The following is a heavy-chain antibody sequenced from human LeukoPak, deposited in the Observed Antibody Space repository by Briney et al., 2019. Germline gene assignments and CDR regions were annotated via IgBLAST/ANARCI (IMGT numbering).Heavy chain of an antibody. CDR1: GYTFTSYG. J-gene: IGHJ6*03. D-gene: IGHD2-8*01. CDR2: ISAYNGNT. CDR3: ARGPYCTNGVCYAYYYYMDV. Sequence: ASVKVSCKASGYTFTSYGISWVRQAPGQGLEWMGWISAYNGNTNYAQKLQGRVTMTTDTSTSTAYMELSSLRSEDTAVYYCARGPYCTNGVCYAYYYYMDVWGKGTTVTVSS. V-gene: IGHV1-18*01.